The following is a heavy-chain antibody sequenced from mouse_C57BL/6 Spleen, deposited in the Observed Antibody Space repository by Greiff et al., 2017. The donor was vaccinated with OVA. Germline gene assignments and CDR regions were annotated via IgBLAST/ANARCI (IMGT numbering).Heavy chain of an antibody. J-gene: IGHJ3*01. V-gene: IGHV1-26*01. D-gene: IGHD2-4*01. CDR3: GYDYDEAWFAY. Sequence: EVQLQQSGPELVKPGASVKISCKASGYTFTDYYMNWVKQSHGKSLEWIGDINPNNGGTSYNQKFKGKATLTVDKSSSTAYMELRSLTSEDSAVYYCGYDYDEAWFAYWGQGTLVTVSA. CDR1: GYTFTDYY. CDR2: INPNNGGT.